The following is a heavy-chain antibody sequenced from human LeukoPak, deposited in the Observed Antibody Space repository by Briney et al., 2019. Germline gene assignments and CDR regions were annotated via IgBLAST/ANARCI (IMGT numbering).Heavy chain of an antibody. D-gene: IGHD2-2*01. CDR1: GGSISSYY. V-gene: IGHV4-59*01. Sequence: SETLSLTCTVSGGSISSYYWSWIRQPPGKGLEWIGYIYYSGSTNYNPSLKSRVTISVDTSKNQFSLKLSSVTAADTAVYYCARGPYQLLPYYYYYGMDVWGQGTTVTVPS. CDR2: IYYSGST. J-gene: IGHJ6*02. CDR3: ARGPYQLLPYYYYYGMDV.